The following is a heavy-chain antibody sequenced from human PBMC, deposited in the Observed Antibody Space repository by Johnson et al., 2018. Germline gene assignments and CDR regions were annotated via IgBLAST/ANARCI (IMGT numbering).Heavy chain of an antibody. Sequence: QVQLQESGPGLVKPSETLSLTCTVSGGSISSYYWSWIRQPPGKGLEWIGYIYYSGSTNYNPSLKSRVTISVDTSKNQFSLKLSSVTAADTAVYYWARLRSWEPLAHYYGMDVWGQGTTVTVSS. V-gene: IGHV4-59*01. D-gene: IGHD1-26*01. CDR2: IYYSGST. CDR1: GGSISSYY. CDR3: ARLRSWEPLAHYYGMDV. J-gene: IGHJ6*02.